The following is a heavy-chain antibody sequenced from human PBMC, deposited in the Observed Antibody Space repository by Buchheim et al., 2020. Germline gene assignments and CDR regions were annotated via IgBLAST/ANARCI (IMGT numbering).Heavy chain of an antibody. CDR1: GFTLSNYA. CDR2: ISASGGSI. V-gene: IGHV3-23*01. Sequence: EVQLLESGGGLVQPGGSLRLSCAASGFTLSNYAMSWVRQAPGKGLEWVSVISASGGSIYYVDSVKGRFTISRDSSENTLYLQMNSLRAEDTAVYYCAKGQQWLVGYYFDYWGQGTL. CDR3: AKGQQWLVGYYFDY. J-gene: IGHJ4*02. D-gene: IGHD6-19*01.